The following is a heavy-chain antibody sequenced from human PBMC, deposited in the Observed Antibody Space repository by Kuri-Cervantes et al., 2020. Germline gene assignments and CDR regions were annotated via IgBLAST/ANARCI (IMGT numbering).Heavy chain of an antibody. V-gene: IGHV3-23*01. CDR3: AREGLEHGAWFGELFGIDY. Sequence: GGSLRLSCAASGFTFSSYAMSWVRQAPGKGLEWVSAISGSGGSAYYADSVKGRFTISRDNSKNTLYLQMNSLRAEDTAVYYCAREGLEHGAWFGELFGIDYWGRGTLVTVSS. D-gene: IGHD3-10*01. CDR1: GFTFSSYA. J-gene: IGHJ4*02. CDR2: ISGSGGSA.